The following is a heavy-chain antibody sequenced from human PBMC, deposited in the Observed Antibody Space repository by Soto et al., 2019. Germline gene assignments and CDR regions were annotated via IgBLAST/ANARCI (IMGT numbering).Heavy chain of an antibody. CDR2: IIPIFGTA. CDR1: GGTFSIYA. CDR3: ARGGYSSSWPPDYYYGMDV. V-gene: IGHV1-69*13. Sequence: ASVKVSCKASGGTFSIYAIIWVRQAPGQGLEWMGGIIPIFGTANYAQKFQGRVTITADESTSTAYMELSSLRSEDTAVYYCARGGYSSSWPPDYYYGMDVWGQGTTVTVSS. D-gene: IGHD6-13*01. J-gene: IGHJ6*02.